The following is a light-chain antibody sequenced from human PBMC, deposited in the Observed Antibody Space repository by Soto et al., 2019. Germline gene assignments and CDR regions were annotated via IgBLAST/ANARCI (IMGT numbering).Light chain of an antibody. CDR2: EVS. CDR3: SSYTISSTWV. CDR1: SSDVGGYNY. Sequence: QSALTQPASVSGSPGQSITISCTGTSSDVGGYNYVSWYQQHPGKAPKLMIYEVSNRPSGISNRFSGSKSGNTASLTISGLQAEDEADYYCSSYTISSTWVFGGWTKLTVL. V-gene: IGLV2-14*01. J-gene: IGLJ3*02.